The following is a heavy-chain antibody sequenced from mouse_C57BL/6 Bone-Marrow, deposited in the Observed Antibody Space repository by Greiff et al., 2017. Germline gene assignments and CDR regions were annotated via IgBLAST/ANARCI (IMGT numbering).Heavy chain of an antibody. D-gene: IGHD1-1*02. V-gene: IGHV3-6*01. J-gene: IGHJ3*01. CDR2: ISYDGSN. CDR3: ARGLVASWFAY. CDR1: GYSITSGYY. Sequence: ESGPGLVKPSQSLSLTCSVTGYSITSGYYWNWIRQFPGNKLEWMGYISYDGSNNYNPTLKNRISLTRDTSKNQFFLKLNSVTTEDTATYYCARGLVASWFAYWGQGTLVTVSA.